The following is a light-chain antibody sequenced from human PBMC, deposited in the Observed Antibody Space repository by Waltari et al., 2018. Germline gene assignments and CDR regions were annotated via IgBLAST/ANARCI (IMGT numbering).Light chain of an antibody. V-gene: IGKV1-39*01. CDR1: QSISSY. CDR3: QQSYSTPMYT. J-gene: IGKJ2*01. Sequence: DIQMTQSPYSLSASVGDRVTITCRASQSISSYLNWYQQKPGKAPKLLIYAASSLQSGVPSRFSGSGSGTDFTLTISSLQPEDFATYYCQQSYSTPMYTFGQGTKLELK. CDR2: AAS.